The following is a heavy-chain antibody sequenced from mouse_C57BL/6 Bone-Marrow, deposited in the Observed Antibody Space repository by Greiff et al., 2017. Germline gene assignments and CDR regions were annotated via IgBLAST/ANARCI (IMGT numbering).Heavy chain of an antibody. D-gene: IGHD4-1*01. CDR2: IYPRDGST. CDR3: ARSRNWDWFAY. Sequence: QVQLKQSGPELVKPGASVKLSCKASGYTFTSYDINWVKQRPGQGLEWIGWIYPRDGSTKYNEKFKGKATLTVDTSSSTAYMELHSLTSEDSAVYFCARSRNWDWFAYWGQGTLVTVSA. V-gene: IGHV1-85*01. CDR1: GYTFTSYD. J-gene: IGHJ3*01.